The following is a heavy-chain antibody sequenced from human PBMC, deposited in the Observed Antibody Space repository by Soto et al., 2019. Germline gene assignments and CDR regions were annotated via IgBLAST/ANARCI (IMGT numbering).Heavy chain of an antibody. CDR1: GYSFTSYW. V-gene: IGHV5-51*01. CDR2: TYPGDSDT. Sequence: GASLKISCKGCGYSFTSYWIGWVRHMPGKGLEWMGMTYPGDSDTRYSPSFQGQATISADKPISTAYLQGRRLKASDTAMYYCARRNRGYSGYDAYYYYCMDVWGQVTTVTVSS. D-gene: IGHD5-12*01. J-gene: IGHJ6*02. CDR3: ARRNRGYSGYDAYYYYCMDV.